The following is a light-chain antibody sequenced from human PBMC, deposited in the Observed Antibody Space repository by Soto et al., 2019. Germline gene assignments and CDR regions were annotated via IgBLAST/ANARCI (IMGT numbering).Light chain of an antibody. Sequence: QSVLTQPASVSGSPGQSITISCTGTSSDVGGYNYVSWYQQHPGKAPKLMIYDVSNRPSGVSNRCAGSKSGNTASLTISGLQAEAEADYYCSSYTSSSTVVFGGGTKLTVL. V-gene: IGLV2-14*01. CDR2: DVS. CDR1: SSDVGGYNY. J-gene: IGLJ2*01. CDR3: SSYTSSSTVV.